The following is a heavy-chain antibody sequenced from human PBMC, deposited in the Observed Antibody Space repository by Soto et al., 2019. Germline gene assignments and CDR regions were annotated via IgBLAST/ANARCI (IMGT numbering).Heavy chain of an antibody. Sequence: GGSLRLSCAVSGFNFSPYSMSWVRQAPGKGLEWVSIISGDSVTIEYADSVEGRFTISRDNSKNMLYLQINSLRGDDTAIYYCVKSGDNYNALDYWGQGTPVTVSS. CDR3: VKSGDNYNALDY. V-gene: IGHV3-23*01. CDR1: GFNFSPYS. D-gene: IGHD1-1*01. J-gene: IGHJ4*02. CDR2: ISGDSVTI.